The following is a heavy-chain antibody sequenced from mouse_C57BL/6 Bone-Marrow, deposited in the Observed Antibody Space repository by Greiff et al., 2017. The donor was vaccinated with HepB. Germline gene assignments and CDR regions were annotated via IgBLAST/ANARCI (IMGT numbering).Heavy chain of an antibody. CDR1: GYSITSGYY. J-gene: IGHJ4*01. CDR3: AREVTTVVATGDYYAMDY. CDR2: ISYDGSN. D-gene: IGHD1-1*01. V-gene: IGHV3-6*01. Sequence: DVQLQESGPGLVKPSQSLSLTCSVTGYSITSGYYWNWIRQFPGNKLEWMGYISYDGSNNYNPSLKNRISITRDTSKNQFFLKLNSVTTEDTATYYCAREVTTVVATGDYYAMDYWGQGTSVTVSS.